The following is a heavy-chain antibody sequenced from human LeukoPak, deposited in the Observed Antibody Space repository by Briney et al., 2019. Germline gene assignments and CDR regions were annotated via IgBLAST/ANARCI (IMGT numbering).Heavy chain of an antibody. J-gene: IGHJ4*02. CDR2: ISGSGGST. V-gene: IGHV3-23*01. D-gene: IGHD3-16*01. CDR3: ARDGFGTGSN. CDR1: GFTFSSYA. Sequence: PGGSLRLSCAASGFTFSSYAMSWVRQAPGKGLEWVSAISGSGGSTYYADSVKGRFIISRDNAKNSLYLQMNTLRADDTAVYYCARDGFGTGSNWGQGTLVTVSS.